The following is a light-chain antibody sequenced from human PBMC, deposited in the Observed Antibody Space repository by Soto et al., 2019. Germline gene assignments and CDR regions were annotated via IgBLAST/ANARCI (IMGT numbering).Light chain of an antibody. CDR3: QQYGTSPQT. V-gene: IGKV3-20*01. CDR1: QSVSNSY. J-gene: IGKJ1*01. Sequence: EIVLTQSPGTLSLSPGERATLSCRAIQSVSNSYLAWYQQKRGQAPRLLISGASRRATGTPDRFSGSGSGTDFTLSITRLEPEDFAVYYCQQYGTSPQTFGQGTKV. CDR2: GAS.